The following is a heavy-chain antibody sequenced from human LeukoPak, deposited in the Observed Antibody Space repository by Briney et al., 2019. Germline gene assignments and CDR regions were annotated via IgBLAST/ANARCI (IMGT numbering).Heavy chain of an antibody. CDR1: GFTFSSHW. V-gene: IGHV3-74*01. J-gene: IGHJ2*01. D-gene: IGHD3-16*01. CDR2: INGDGSTT. CDR3: ARVSIGAWYFDL. Sequence: GGSLRLSCAASGFTFSSHWMHWVRQAPGKGLVWVSRINGDGSTTTYADSVTGRFTISRDNAKNTQYLQMNRLGAEDTAVYYCARVSIGAWYFDLWGRGTLVTVSS.